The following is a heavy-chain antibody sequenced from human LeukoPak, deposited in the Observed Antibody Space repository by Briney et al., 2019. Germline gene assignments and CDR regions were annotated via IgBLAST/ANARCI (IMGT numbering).Heavy chain of an antibody. V-gene: IGHV3-33*01. CDR3: ASSGIDSSGYYFPYFDY. J-gene: IGHJ4*02. CDR2: IWYDGSNK. D-gene: IGHD3-22*01. Sequence: PGGSLRLSCAASGFTFSSYGMHWVRQAPGKGLEWVAVIWYDGSNKYYADSVKGRFTISRDNSKNTLYLQMNSLRAEDTAVYYCASSGIDSSGYYFPYFDYWGQGTLVTVSS. CDR1: GFTFSSYG.